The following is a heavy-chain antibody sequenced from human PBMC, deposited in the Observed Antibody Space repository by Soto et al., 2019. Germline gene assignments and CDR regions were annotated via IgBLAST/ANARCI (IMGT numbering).Heavy chain of an antibody. J-gene: IGHJ6*02. CDR1: GFTFSSYG. Sequence: GESLKISCAASGFTFSSYGMHWVRQAPGKGLEWVAVIWYDGSNKYYADSVKGRFTISRDNSKNTLYLQMNSLRAEDTAVYYCARVAARTNYYYYGMDVWGQGTTVTVSS. V-gene: IGHV3-33*01. D-gene: IGHD6-6*01. CDR3: ARVAARTNYYYYGMDV. CDR2: IWYDGSNK.